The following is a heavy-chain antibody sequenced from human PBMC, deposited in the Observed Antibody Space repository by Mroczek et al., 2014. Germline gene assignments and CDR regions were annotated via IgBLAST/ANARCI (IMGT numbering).Heavy chain of an antibody. Sequence: ESGGGLVQPGGSLRLSCAASGFTFSTYWMSWVRRAPGKGLEWVANIKRDGSETYYVDSVKGRFTISRDNSRNSLFLQMNSLRAEDTAIYYCARFLTFDTSTWYDDCFDYWGQGTWSPSPQ. V-gene: IGHV3-7*03. CDR2: IKRDGSET. CDR1: GFTFSTYW. D-gene: IGHD6-13*01. J-gene: IGHJ4*02. CDR3: ARFLTFDTSTWYDDCFDY.